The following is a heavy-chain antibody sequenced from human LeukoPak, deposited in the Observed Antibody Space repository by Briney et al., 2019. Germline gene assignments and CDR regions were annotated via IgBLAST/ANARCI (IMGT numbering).Heavy chain of an antibody. CDR3: ASHSSGWT. CDR1: GGSFSGYY. CDR2: IYYSGST. D-gene: IGHD6-19*01. Sequence: SETLSLTCAVYGGSFSGYYWSWIRQPPGKGLEWIGSIYYSGSTYYNPSLKSRVTISVDTSKNQFSLKLSSVTAADTAVYYCASHSSGWTWGQGTLVTVSS. V-gene: IGHV4-34*01. J-gene: IGHJ4*02.